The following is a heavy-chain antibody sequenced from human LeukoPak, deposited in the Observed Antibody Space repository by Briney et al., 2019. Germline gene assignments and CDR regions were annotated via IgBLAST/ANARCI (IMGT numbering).Heavy chain of an antibody. CDR1: GYTFTSYY. Sequence: ASVTVSCKASGYTFTSYYMHWVRQAPGQGLEWMGIINPSGGSTSYAQKFQGRVTMTRDTSTSTVYMELSSLRSEDTAVYYCARGGDYDSSGYLGFDYWGQGTLVTVSS. CDR3: ARGGDYDSSGYLGFDY. CDR2: INPSGGST. V-gene: IGHV1-46*01. J-gene: IGHJ4*02. D-gene: IGHD3-22*01.